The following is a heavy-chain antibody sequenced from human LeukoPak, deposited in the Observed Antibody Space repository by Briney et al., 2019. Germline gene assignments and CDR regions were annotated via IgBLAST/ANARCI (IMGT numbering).Heavy chain of an antibody. J-gene: IGHJ5*02. CDR2: IYTSGST. V-gene: IGHV4-4*07. Sequence: SETLSLTCTVSGGSISSYYWSWIWQPAGKGLEWIGRIYTSGSTNYNPSLKSRVTMSVDTSKNQFSLKLSSVTAADTAVYYCARVITGTTLFSWFDPWGQGTLVTVSS. CDR3: ARVITGTTLFSWFDP. CDR1: GGSISSYY. D-gene: IGHD1-7*01.